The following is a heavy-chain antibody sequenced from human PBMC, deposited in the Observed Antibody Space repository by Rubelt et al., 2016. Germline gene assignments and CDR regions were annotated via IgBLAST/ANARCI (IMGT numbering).Heavy chain of an antibody. D-gene: IGHD1-26*01. V-gene: IGHV1-46*02. CDR2: INPSGGYP. CDR3: ARDGVGFDY. CDR1: GYTFNNYF. Sequence: QVQLVQSGAEVKKPGASVKVSCKASGYTFNNYFLHWVRQAPGQGLEWMGIINPSGGYPTYAQKFQGSVTMTWDSSTSTLYMELNTLGSEDTAVYYCARDGVGFDYWGQGTLVTVSS. J-gene: IGHJ4*02.